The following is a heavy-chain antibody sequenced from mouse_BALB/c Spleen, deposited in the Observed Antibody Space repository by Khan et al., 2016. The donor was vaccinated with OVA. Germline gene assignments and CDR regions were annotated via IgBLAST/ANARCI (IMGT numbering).Heavy chain of an antibody. CDR2: ISSGGDYT. CDR1: GFTFSSYS. D-gene: IGHD4-1*01. V-gene: IGHV5-6*01. CDR3: ASHLTGSVAY. J-gene: IGHJ3*01. Sequence: EVQLVESGGDLVKPGGSLKLSCAASGFTFSSYSMSWVRQTPDKRLEWVATISSGGDYTYYPDNVKGRFTISRDNAKNTLYLHMSSLKSEDTARYYGASHLTGSVAYWGQGTLVTVSA.